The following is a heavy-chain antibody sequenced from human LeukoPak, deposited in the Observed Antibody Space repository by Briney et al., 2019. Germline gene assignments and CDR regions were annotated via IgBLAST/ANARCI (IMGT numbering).Heavy chain of an antibody. CDR1: GFIFDDYA. V-gene: IGHV3-9*01. CDR3: AKGNIATWASQNLDY. CDR2: ISWNSGSI. Sequence: PGGSLRLSCAASGFIFDDYAMHWVPQAPGKGLEWVPGISWNSGSIGYADSVKGRFTISRDNAKNSLYLQMNSLRAEDTALYYCAKGNIATWASQNLDYWGQGTLVTVSS. D-gene: IGHD6-13*01. J-gene: IGHJ4*02.